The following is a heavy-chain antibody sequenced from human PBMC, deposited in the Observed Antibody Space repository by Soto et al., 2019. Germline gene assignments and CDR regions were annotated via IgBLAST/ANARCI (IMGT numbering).Heavy chain of an antibody. CDR2: IYWHDDK. J-gene: IGHJ4*02. CDR3: AHSRPPRLLDY. CDR1: GFSLGTSGVG. D-gene: IGHD6-6*01. V-gene: IGHV2-5*01. Sequence: QITLKESGPTLVKPTQTLTLTCTFSGFSLGTSGVGVGWIRQPPGKALEWLALIYWHDDKRYSPSLNSRLTITKHPANNQVFLTMSNVDPVDTATYYCAHSRPPRLLDYWGQGTLVTVSS.